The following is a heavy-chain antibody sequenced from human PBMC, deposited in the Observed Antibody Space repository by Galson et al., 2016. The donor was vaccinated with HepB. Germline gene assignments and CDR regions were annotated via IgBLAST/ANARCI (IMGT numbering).Heavy chain of an antibody. Sequence: SLRLSCAASGFTFNTYAMSWVRQAPGKGLEWVADISGAGGPTHYADSVKGRFTISRDNARDTLYLQMDRLRAADTAVYYCAKERGWYGGPNFGSWGQGTLVTVSS. J-gene: IGHJ4*02. V-gene: IGHV3-23*01. CDR2: ISGAGGPT. CDR1: GFTFNTYA. CDR3: AKERGWYGGPNFGS. D-gene: IGHD2-15*01.